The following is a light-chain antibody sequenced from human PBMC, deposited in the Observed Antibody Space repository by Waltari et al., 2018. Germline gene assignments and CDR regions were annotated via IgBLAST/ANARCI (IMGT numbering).Light chain of an antibody. CDR2: DAS. V-gene: IGLV2-11*01. J-gene: IGLJ3*02. CDR1: GSDVPDFTF. CDR3: CSYTGTWV. Sequence: QSPLTNLRPGPGSPGRPVPFPAPGTGSDVPDFTFVSWYQQPPGEAPKLVIYDASERPSGVPDRFSGSKSGNSASLSVSGLQAEDEAVYYCCSYTGTWVFGGGTKLTVL.